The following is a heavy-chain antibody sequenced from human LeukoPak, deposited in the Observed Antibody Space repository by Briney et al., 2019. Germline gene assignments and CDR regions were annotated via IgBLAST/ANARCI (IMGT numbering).Heavy chain of an antibody. Sequence: SETLSLTCTVSGGSISSYYWSWIRQPPGKGLEWIGYIYYSGSTNYNPSLKSRVTISVDTSKNQFSLKLSSVTAADTAVYYCARDVLRYYGSSGYPVNWFDPWGQGTLVTVSS. CDR2: IYYSGST. CDR1: GGSISSYY. D-gene: IGHD3-22*01. CDR3: ARDVLRYYGSSGYPVNWFDP. J-gene: IGHJ5*02. V-gene: IGHV4-59*01.